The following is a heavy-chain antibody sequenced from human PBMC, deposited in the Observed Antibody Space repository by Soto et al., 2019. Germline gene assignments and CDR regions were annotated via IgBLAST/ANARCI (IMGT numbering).Heavy chain of an antibody. CDR2: SWHDGRHL. J-gene: IGHJ3*01. D-gene: IGHD2-21*01. V-gene: IGHV3-33*01. CDR1: GFTLDTYG. CDR3: ARDWGACTPGECYSHGFDL. Sequence: QEQLVESGGGMVQPGGSLRLSCAVSGFTLDTYGMHWVRQAAGQGLEWVAVSWHDGRHLDYADSVRGRFTVFRDDSNNTLFLEMNGLRGDDTAVYYCARDWGACTPGECYSHGFDLWGQGTLVTVSS.